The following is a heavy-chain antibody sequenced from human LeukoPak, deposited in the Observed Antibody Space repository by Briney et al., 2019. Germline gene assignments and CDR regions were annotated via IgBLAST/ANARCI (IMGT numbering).Heavy chain of an antibody. D-gene: IGHD3-16*02. J-gene: IGHJ4*02. V-gene: IGHV1-2*02. CDR2: INPNSGGT. CDR3: ARGPKPYDYVWGSYRF. CDR1: GYTFTSYG. Sequence: ASVKVSCKASGYTFTSYGISWVRQAPGQGLEWMGWINPNSGGTNYAQKFQGRVTMTRDTSISTAYMELSRLRSDDTAVYYCARGPKPYDYVWGSYRFWGQGTLVTVSS.